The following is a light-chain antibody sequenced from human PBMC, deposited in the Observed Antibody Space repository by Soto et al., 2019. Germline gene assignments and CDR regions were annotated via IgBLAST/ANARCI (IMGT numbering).Light chain of an antibody. Sequence: QSALTQPPSASGTPGQRVTISRSGSSSTIGSNYVYWYQHLTGTAPKLLIYRNNQRPSGVPDRFSGSKSGTSASLAISGLRSEDEADYYCATWDDSLSNYVFGTGTKVTVL. V-gene: IGLV1-47*01. J-gene: IGLJ1*01. CDR2: RNN. CDR3: ATWDDSLSNYV. CDR1: SSTIGSNY.